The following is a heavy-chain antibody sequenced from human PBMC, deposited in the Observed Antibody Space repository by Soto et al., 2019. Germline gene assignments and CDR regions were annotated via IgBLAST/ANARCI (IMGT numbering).Heavy chain of an antibody. Sequence: PGGSLRLSCAASGFTFSSYSMTWVRQAPGRGLEWVSSISSSSSYIYYADSVKGRFTISRDNAKNSLYLQMNSLRAEDTAVYYCAKTPGTTSKGSSDLWGRGTLVTVSS. J-gene: IGHJ2*01. CDR1: GFTFSSYS. CDR3: AKTPGTTSKGSSDL. D-gene: IGHD1-7*01. CDR2: ISSSSSYI. V-gene: IGHV3-21*04.